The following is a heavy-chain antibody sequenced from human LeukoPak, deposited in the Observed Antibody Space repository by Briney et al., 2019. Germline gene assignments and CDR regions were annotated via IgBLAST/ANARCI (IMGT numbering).Heavy chain of an antibody. Sequence: ASVKVSFKASGYTFTSYGISWVRQAPGQGLEWMGWISAYNGNTNYAQKLQGRVTMTTDTSTSTAYMELRSLRSDDTAVYYCARVWASSKITMIVVAKFYGMDVWGQGTTVTVSS. J-gene: IGHJ6*02. CDR1: GYTFTSYG. D-gene: IGHD3-22*01. CDR3: ARVWASSKITMIVVAKFYGMDV. V-gene: IGHV1-18*01. CDR2: ISAYNGNT.